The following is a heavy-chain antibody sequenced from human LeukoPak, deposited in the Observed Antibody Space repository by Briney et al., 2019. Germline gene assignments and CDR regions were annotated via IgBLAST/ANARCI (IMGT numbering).Heavy chain of an antibody. J-gene: IGHJ4*02. D-gene: IGHD3-3*01. Sequence: GESLKISCEGSLYSFTNYWIAWVRQMPGKGLEWMGIIYPSDSDTIYSPSFQGQVTISADKSISTAYLQWSSLKASDTAMYYCARHSKGGVVRPRPPSTDYWGQGTLVTVSS. V-gene: IGHV5-51*01. CDR3: ARHSKGGVVRPRPPSTDY. CDR2: IYPSDSDT. CDR1: LYSFTNYW.